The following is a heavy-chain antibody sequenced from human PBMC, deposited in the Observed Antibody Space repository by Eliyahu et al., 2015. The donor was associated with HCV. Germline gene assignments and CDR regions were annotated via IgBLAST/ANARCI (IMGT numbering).Heavy chain of an antibody. CDR3: TTVGSGDYVNY. CDR2: XKSHIDGGTK. J-gene: IGHJ4*02. CDR1: GFTFKRVW. Sequence: DVQLVESGXTLVKPGGSLTLSCAXSGFTFKRVWMNWVRQXPGKGLEXVGXXKSHIDGGTKDYAEPVKGRFSITRDDSINIVYLEMNSLKTEDTAVYYCTTVGSGDYVNYWGRGTLVTVSS. V-gene: IGHV3-15*02. D-gene: IGHD4-17*01.